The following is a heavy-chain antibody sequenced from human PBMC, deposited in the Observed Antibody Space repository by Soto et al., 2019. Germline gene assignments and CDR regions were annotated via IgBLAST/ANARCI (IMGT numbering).Heavy chain of an antibody. Sequence: SGPTLVNPTQTLTLPCTFSGFSLSTSGMCVSWVRQPPGKALEWLALIDWDYDTYYSTSLRTRLTISKDTSKNQVFLTMTNMDPADTATYYCTRTPPSSSYYYYSGMDVWGQGTTVTVSS. J-gene: IGHJ6*02. CDR1: GFSLSTSGMC. D-gene: IGHD6-13*01. V-gene: IGHV2-70*20. CDR3: TRTPPSSSYYYYSGMDV. CDR2: IDWDYDT.